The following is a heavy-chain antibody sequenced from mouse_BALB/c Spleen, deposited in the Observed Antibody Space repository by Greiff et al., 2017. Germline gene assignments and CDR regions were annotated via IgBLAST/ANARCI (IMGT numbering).Heavy chain of an antibody. V-gene: IGHV5-12-1*01. CDR3: ARHGGGYGSWFAY. CDR1: GFAFSSYD. D-gene: IGHD1-2*01. J-gene: IGHJ3*01. CDR2: ISSGGGST. Sequence: EVQLVESGGGLVKPGGSLKLSCAASGFAFSSYDMSWVRQTPEKRLEWVAYISSGGGSTYYPDTVKGRFTISRDNAKNTLYLQMSSLKSEDTAMYYCARHGGGYGSWFAYGGQGTLVTVSA.